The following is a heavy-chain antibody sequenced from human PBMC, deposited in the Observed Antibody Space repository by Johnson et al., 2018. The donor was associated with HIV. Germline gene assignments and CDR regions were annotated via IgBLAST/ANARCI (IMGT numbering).Heavy chain of an antibody. D-gene: IGHD6-19*01. V-gene: IGHV3-33*06. J-gene: IGHJ3*02. CDR1: GFTFSSYG. Sequence: QVQLVESGGGLVKPGGSLRLSCAASGFTFSSYGMHWVRQAPGKGLEWVAVIWYDGSNKYYADSVKGRFTISRDNSKNTLYLQMNSLRAEDTAVYYCAKGLAVAGTVDAFDIWGQGTMVTVSS. CDR3: AKGLAVAGTVDAFDI. CDR2: IWYDGSNK.